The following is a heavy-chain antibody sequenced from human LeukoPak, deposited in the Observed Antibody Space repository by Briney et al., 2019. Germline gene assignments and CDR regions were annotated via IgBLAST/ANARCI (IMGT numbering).Heavy chain of an antibody. D-gene: IGHD7-27*01. V-gene: IGHV1-2*02. CDR3: ARDFNWGADY. CDR2: INGNSGAT. J-gene: IGHJ4*02. Sequence: ASVKVSCKASGFPFTDQFMQWVPQAPGQGLEWMGWINGNSGATFYAQKFQDRVTVTRDTSISTMYMELNRLTSDDTAVYFCARDFNWGADYWGQGTLVAVSS. CDR1: GFPFTDQF.